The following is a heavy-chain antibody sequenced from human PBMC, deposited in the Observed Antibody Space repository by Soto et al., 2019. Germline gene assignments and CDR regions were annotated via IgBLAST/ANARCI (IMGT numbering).Heavy chain of an antibody. V-gene: IGHV5-10-1*01. CDR3: ARNGGDNYDRSGYHYAIDH. D-gene: IGHD3-22*01. Sequence: PGESLKISCKGSGYSFRNNWITWVRQMPGKGLEWMGRIDLTDSYTSYSPSFQGHVSFSADTSINTAYLQWSSLRASDTAMCYCARNGGDNYDRSGYHYAIDHWGQGTPVTVSS. J-gene: IGHJ4*02. CDR1: GYSFRNNW. CDR2: IDLTDSYT.